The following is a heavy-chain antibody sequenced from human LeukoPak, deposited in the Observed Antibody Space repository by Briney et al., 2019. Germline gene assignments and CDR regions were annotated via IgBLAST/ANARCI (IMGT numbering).Heavy chain of an antibody. D-gene: IGHD3-22*01. Sequence: PGGSLRLSCAASGFTFSLYNMNWVRQAPGKGLEWVSYISVSSSIIYYSDSVKGRFSVSRDNAKNSLFLHMSGLRAEDTAVYYCARAPNSHDSSGYYAYWGQGTLVTVSS. CDR2: ISVSSSII. J-gene: IGHJ4*02. CDR1: GFTFSLYN. CDR3: ARAPNSHDSSGYYAY. V-gene: IGHV3-48*01.